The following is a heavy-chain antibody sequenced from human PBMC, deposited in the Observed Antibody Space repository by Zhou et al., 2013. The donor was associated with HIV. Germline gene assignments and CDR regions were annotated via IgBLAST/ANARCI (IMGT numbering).Heavy chain of an antibody. CDR2: ISSYNGNT. D-gene: IGHD3-22*01. CDR1: GYSFGNYG. V-gene: IGHV1-18*04. CDR3: ARDLTAYYYDSSGYLDASYI. J-gene: IGHJ3*02. Sequence: QVQLVQSGAEVKKPGASVKVSCKASGYSFGNYGITWVRQAPGQGLEWMGWISSYNGNTNYAQNFQGRVTMTTGTSTNTAYMELRSLRADDTAVYYCARDLTAYYYDSSGYLDASYIWGQGTMVTSLQ.